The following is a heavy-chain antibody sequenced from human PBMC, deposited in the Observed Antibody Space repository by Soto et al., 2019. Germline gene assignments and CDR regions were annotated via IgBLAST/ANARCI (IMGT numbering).Heavy chain of an antibody. CDR3: AKDSVRFGDPNLSYYNGMDV. Sequence: LTLSCAASGFTFSSYGMHWVRQAPGKGLEWVAVISYDGSNKYYADSVKGRFTISRDNSKNTLYLQMNSLRAEDTAVYYCAKDSVRFGDPNLSYYNGMDVWGQGTTVTVYS. CDR1: GFTFSSYG. D-gene: IGHD3-10*01. CDR2: ISYDGSNK. V-gene: IGHV3-30*18. J-gene: IGHJ6*02.